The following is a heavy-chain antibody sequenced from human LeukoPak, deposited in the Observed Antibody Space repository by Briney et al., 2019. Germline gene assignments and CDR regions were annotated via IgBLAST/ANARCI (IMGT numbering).Heavy chain of an antibody. V-gene: IGHV3-64D*09. J-gene: IGHJ4*02. CDR3: ARGSAGAFDY. D-gene: IGHD6-13*01. CDR1: GFTFSSYA. CDR2: ISSNGGST. Sequence: GGSLRLSCSASGFTFSSYAMYWVRQAPGKGLEYVSGISSNGGSTYYADSVKGRFTISRDNSKNTLYLQMSSLRDEDTAVYYCARGSAGAFDYWGQGTLVTVSS.